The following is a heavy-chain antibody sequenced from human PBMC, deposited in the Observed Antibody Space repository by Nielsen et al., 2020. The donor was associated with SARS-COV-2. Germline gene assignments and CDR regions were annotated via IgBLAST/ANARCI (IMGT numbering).Heavy chain of an antibody. CDR3: ARDYYSGWFDP. J-gene: IGHJ5*02. CDR2: IYYSGST. D-gene: IGHD3-22*01. V-gene: IGHV4-31*03. Sequence: SETLSLTCTVSGGSIGSGGYYWSWIRQHPGKGLEWIGYIYYSGSTYYNPSLKSRVTISVDTSKNQFSLKLSSVTAADTAVYYCARDYYSGWFDPWGQGTLVTVSS. CDR1: GGSIGSGGYY.